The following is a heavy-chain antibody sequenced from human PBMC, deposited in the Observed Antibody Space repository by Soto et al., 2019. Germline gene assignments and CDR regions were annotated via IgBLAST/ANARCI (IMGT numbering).Heavy chain of an antibody. Sequence: LRRSCAASGFTLSSYAIHWVRQSPGKGLEWVAVISYDGTNKYYADSVKGRFTISRDNSKNTLYLQMNSLRAEDTAVYYCARDRGMATIFGAFDIWGQGTMVTVSS. V-gene: IGHV3-30-3*01. CDR3: ARDRGMATIFGAFDI. CDR2: ISYDGTNK. J-gene: IGHJ3*02. CDR1: GFTLSSYA. D-gene: IGHD3-3*01.